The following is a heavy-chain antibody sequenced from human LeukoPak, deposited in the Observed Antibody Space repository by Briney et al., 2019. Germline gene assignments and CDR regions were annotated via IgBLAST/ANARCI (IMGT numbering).Heavy chain of an antibody. Sequence: GASVKVSCKTSGYIFINYGITWVRQAPGQGLEWMGWISAYNGNRNYAQKYRGRVTMTTDTSTITAYMELRSLTSDDTAVYYCARGDGTTGTTQDVAFDCWGQGTLVTVSS. CDR2: ISAYNGNR. D-gene: IGHD1-1*01. V-gene: IGHV1-18*01. J-gene: IGHJ4*02. CDR3: ARGDGTTGTTQDVAFDC. CDR1: GYIFINYG.